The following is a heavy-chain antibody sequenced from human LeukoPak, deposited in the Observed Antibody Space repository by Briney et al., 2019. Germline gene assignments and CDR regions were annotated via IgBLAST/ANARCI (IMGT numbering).Heavy chain of an antibody. D-gene: IGHD1-26*01. J-gene: IGHJ3*02. V-gene: IGHV4-30-2*01. CDR1: GGSISSGGYS. CDR3: ARDWGGGSYYATDAFDI. CDR2: IYHSGST. Sequence: PSQTLSLTCAVSGGSISSGGYSWSWIRQPPGKGLEWIGYIYHSGSTYYNPSLKSRVTMSVDTSKNQFSLKLSSVTAADTAVYYCARDWGGGSYYATDAFDIWGQGTMVTVSS.